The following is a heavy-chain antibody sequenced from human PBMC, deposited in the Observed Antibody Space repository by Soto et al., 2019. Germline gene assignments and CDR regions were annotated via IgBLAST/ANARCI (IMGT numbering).Heavy chain of an antibody. V-gene: IGHV3-30*03. J-gene: IGHJ4*02. CDR2: ISSDGSNK. CDR3: VGDYYFGDY. D-gene: IGHD3-22*01. CDR1: GFTFSSYG. Sequence: QVQLLESGGGVVQPGRSLRLSCAASGFTFSSYGMHWVRQAPGKGLEWVAVISSDGSNKYYADSVKGRFTISKDNSKNTLYLQMNSLRAEDTAVYYCVGDYYFGDYWGQGTLVTVSS.